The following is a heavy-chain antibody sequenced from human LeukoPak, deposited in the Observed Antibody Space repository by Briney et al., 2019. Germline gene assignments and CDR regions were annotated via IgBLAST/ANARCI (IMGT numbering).Heavy chain of an antibody. J-gene: IGHJ4*02. CDR2: VYYSGST. CDR3: ARSYSDYLNFDY. D-gene: IGHD1-26*01. V-gene: IGHV4-59*01. CDR1: GGSISSYY. Sequence: SETLSLTCTVSGGSISSYYWSWIRQPPGKGLEWIGYVYYSGSTNCNPSLKSRVTISVDTSKNQFSLNLTSVTAADTAMYYCARSYSDYLNFDYWGQGSLVTVSS.